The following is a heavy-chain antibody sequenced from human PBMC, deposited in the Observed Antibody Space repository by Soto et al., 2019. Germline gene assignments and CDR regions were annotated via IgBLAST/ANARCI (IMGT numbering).Heavy chain of an antibody. J-gene: IGHJ5*02. V-gene: IGHV5-51*01. Sequence: PXEXLKISCRPSGYXFTSYLIAWVRHMPGKGLEWMGIIFPSYSDTRYSPSFQGQVTISADRSTSTVFLQWASMKASDTAVYFCARKDKSGYLNWFDPWGQGTLGTVSS. D-gene: IGHD3-22*01. CDR2: IFPSYSDT. CDR3: ARKDKSGYLNWFDP. CDR1: GYXFTSYL.